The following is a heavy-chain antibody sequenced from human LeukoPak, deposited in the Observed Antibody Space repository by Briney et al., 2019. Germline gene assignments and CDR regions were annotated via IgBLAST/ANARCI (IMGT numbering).Heavy chain of an antibody. D-gene: IGHD2-2*01. J-gene: IGHJ4*02. CDR1: GYTFTGHY. CDR2: INPNSGGT. CDR3: ARENIVVVPAAPTFGY. V-gene: IGHV1-2*06. Sequence: ASVKVSCKASGYTFTGHYMHWVRQAPGQGLEWMGRINPNSGGTNYAQKFQGRVTMTRDTSTSTVYMELSSLRSEDTAVYYCARENIVVVPAAPTFGYWGQGTLVTVSS.